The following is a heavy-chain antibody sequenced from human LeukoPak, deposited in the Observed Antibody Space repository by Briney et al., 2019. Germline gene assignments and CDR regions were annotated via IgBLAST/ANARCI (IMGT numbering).Heavy chain of an antibody. CDR3: ATSTTVTTLLGC. CDR1: GYTFTGYY. Sequence: ASVKVSCKASGYTFTGYYMHWVRQAPGQGLEWMGWINPNSGGTNYAQKFQGRVTMTRDTSISTAYMELSRLRSDDTAVYYCATSTTVTTLLGCWGQGTLVTVPS. J-gene: IGHJ4*02. D-gene: IGHD4-17*01. V-gene: IGHV1-2*02. CDR2: INPNSGGT.